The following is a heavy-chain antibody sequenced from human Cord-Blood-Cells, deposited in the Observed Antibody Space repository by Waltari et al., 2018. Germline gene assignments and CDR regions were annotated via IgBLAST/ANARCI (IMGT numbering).Heavy chain of an antibody. CDR1: GGSFSGYY. V-gene: IGHV4-34*01. Sequence: QVQLQQWGAGLLKPSETLSLTCAVYGGSFSGYYWSWIRQPPGKGLEWIGEINHSGSTNYNPSLKRRVTISVDTSKNQFSLKLSSVTAADTAVYYCARGRLLYYYGSGSYYFDYWGQGTLVTVSS. J-gene: IGHJ4*02. D-gene: IGHD3-10*01. CDR3: ARGRLLYYYGSGSYYFDY. CDR2: INHSGST.